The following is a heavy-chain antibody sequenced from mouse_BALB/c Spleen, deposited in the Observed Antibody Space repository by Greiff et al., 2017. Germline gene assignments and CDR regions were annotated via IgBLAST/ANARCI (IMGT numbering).Heavy chain of an antibody. CDR3: TRENYGSSYEGYYAMDY. Sequence: EVKLVESGGGLVKPGGFLKLSCAASGFTFSSYTMSWVRQTPEKRLEWVATISSGGSYTYYPDSVKGRFTISRDNAKNTLYLQMSSLKSEDTAMYYCTRENYGSSYEGYYAMDYWGQGTSVTVSS. D-gene: IGHD1-1*01. V-gene: IGHV5-6-4*01. CDR1: GFTFSSYT. J-gene: IGHJ4*01. CDR2: ISSGGSYT.